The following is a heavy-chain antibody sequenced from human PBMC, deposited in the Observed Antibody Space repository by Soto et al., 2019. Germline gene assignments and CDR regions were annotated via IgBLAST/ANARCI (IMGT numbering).Heavy chain of an antibody. J-gene: IGHJ4*02. V-gene: IGHV3-23*01. CDR3: AKDGGQPFFWPHYFGY. CDR1: GFTFSSYA. D-gene: IGHD3-3*01. CDR2: ISGSGGST. Sequence: GGSLRLSCAASGFTFSSYAMSWVRQAPGKGLEWVSAISGSGGSTYYADSVKGRFTISRDNSKNTLYLQMNSLRAEDTAVYYCAKDGGQPFFWPHYFGYWGQGTLVTVSS.